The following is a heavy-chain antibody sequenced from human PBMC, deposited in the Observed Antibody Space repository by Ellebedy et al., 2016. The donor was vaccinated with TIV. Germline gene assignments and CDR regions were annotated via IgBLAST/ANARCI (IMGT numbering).Heavy chain of an antibody. Sequence: PGGSLRLSCAASGFTFNTSVMNWVRQAPGKGLEWVASITGSGDNTFYADSVWGRVTISRGNSKNTLFLQMNSLRAEDTAVYYCAIDRPITGSYHGDYFDSWGQGTLVTVAS. CDR3: AIDRPITGSYHGDYFDS. CDR1: GFTFNTSV. J-gene: IGHJ4*02. V-gene: IGHV3-23*01. CDR2: ITGSGDNT. D-gene: IGHD3-10*01.